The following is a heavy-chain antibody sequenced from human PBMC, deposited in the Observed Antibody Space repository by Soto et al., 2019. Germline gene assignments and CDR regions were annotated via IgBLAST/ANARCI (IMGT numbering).Heavy chain of an antibody. D-gene: IGHD3-22*01. CDR2: INHSGST. V-gene: IGHV4-39*07. Sequence: SETLSLTCAVSGGSISSGGYYWSWIRQPPGKGRDGIGEINHSGSTNYNPSLKSRVTISVDTSKNKFSLKLSSVTAADTAVYYCARATGYYDSSGYYKTQKNWFDPWGQGTLVTVSS. CDR1: GGSISSGGYY. CDR3: ARATGYYDSSGYYKTQKNWFDP. J-gene: IGHJ5*02.